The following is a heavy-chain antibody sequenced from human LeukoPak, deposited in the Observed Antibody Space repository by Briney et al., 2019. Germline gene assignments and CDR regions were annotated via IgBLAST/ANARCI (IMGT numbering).Heavy chain of an antibody. CDR2: ISGSGGST. CDR1: GFTFSSYA. J-gene: IGHJ1*01. CDR3: AKYCSSTSCANEYFQH. Sequence: GGSLRLSCAASGFTFSSYAMSWVRQAPGKGLEWVSAISGSGGSTYYADSVKGRFTISRDNSKNTLYLQMNSLRAEDTAVYYCAKYCSSTSCANEYFQHWGQGILVTVSS. V-gene: IGHV3-23*01. D-gene: IGHD2-2*01.